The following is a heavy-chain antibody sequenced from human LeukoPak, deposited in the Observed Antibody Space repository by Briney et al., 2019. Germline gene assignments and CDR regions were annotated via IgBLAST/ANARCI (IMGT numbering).Heavy chain of an antibody. D-gene: IGHD1-26*01. Sequence: ASVKVSCKASGSTLTSYGISWVRQAPGQGLEWMGWISAYNGNTNYAQKLQGRVTMTTDTSTSTAYMELRSLRSDDTAVYYCAKHRSGSYAFDIWGQGTMVTVSS. J-gene: IGHJ3*02. CDR3: AKHRSGSYAFDI. CDR2: ISAYNGNT. V-gene: IGHV1-18*01. CDR1: GSTLTSYG.